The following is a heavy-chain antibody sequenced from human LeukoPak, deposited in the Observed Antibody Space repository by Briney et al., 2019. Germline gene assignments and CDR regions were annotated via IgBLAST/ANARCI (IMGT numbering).Heavy chain of an antibody. CDR3: ARPLRFLEWLL. D-gene: IGHD3-3*01. CDR1: GFTFSSYW. CDR2: IKQDGSEK. Sequence: GGSLRLYCAASGFTFSSYWMSWVRQAPGKGLEWVANIKQDGSEKYYVDSVKGRFTISRDNAKNSLYLQMNSLRAEDTAVYYCARPLRFLEWLLWGQGTTVTVSS. J-gene: IGHJ6*02. V-gene: IGHV3-7*01.